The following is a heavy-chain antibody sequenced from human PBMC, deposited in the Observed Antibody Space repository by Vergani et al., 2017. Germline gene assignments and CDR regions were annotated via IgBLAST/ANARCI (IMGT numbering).Heavy chain of an antibody. CDR2: ISSSSSTI. CDR1: GFTFSNYN. J-gene: IGHJ4*02. V-gene: IGHV3-48*02. Sequence: EVQLVESGGGLVQPGGSLRLSCAASGFTFSNYNMNWVRQAPGKGLEWVSYISSSSSTIYYADSVKGRFTISRDNAKNSLYLQMNSLRDEDTAVYYCARHGYSGSYYTDYYFDYWGQGTLVTVSS. D-gene: IGHD1-26*01. CDR3: ARHGYSGSYYTDYYFDY.